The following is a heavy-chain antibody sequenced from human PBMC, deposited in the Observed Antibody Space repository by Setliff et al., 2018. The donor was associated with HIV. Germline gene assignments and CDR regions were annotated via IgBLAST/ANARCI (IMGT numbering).Heavy chain of an antibody. Sequence: PSETLSLTCAVYGGSFPAYYWNWIRQPPGKGLEWIGEINYDGDATYNPSLKSRVNIFIDTSKKQFSLRVASVTAADTAIYYCVRQYGDYAFDPGGQGTLVTVSS. J-gene: IGHJ5*02. CDR2: INYDGDA. D-gene: IGHD4-17*01. CDR3: VRQYGDYAFDP. V-gene: IGHV4-34*01. CDR1: GGSFPAYY.